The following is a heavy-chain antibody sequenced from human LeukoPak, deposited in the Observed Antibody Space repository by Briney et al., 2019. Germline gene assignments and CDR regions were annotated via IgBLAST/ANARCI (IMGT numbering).Heavy chain of an antibody. CDR3: AKGTMIVVAVGHYFDY. Sequence: PGGSLRLSCAASGFTLDDYAMHWVRQAPGEGLEWVSGISWNSVNIGYADSVKGRFTISRDNAKNSLYLQMNSLRAEDMALYYCAKGTMIVVAVGHYFDYWGQGTLVTVSS. V-gene: IGHV3-9*03. CDR2: ISWNSVNI. CDR1: GFTLDDYA. D-gene: IGHD3-22*01. J-gene: IGHJ4*02.